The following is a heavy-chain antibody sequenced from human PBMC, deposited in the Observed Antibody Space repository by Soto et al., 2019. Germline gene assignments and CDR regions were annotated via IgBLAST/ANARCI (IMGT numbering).Heavy chain of an antibody. CDR2: INHSGST. CDR3: ARVGSDEWKDPIDY. V-gene: IGHV4-34*01. D-gene: IGHD1-1*01. J-gene: IGHJ4*02. CDR1: GGSFSGYY. Sequence: SETLSLTCAVYGGSFSGYYWSWIRQPPGKGLEWIGEINHSGSTNYNPSLKSRVTISVDTSKNQFSLKLSSVTAADTAVYYCARVGSDEWKDPIDYWGQGNRVTVSS.